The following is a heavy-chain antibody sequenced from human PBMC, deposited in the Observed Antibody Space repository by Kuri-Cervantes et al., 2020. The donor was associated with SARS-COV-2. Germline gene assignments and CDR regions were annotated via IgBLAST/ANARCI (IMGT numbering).Heavy chain of an antibody. CDR3: TRDPSTGWSRYFYGMDV. V-gene: IGHV3-53*01. Sequence: GESLKISCVASGFTVSSNYMSWVRQAPGRGLEWVSVLYTGGSSHYADSVKGRFTISRDNSKNTLYLQMNSLRVGDTAVYYCTRDPSTGWSRYFYGMDVWGQGTAVTVSS. CDR2: LYTGGSS. CDR1: GFTVSSNY. D-gene: IGHD3-9*01. J-gene: IGHJ6*02.